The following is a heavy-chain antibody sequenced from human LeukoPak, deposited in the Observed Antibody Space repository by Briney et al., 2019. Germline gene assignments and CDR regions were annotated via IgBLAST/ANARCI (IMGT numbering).Heavy chain of an antibody. CDR2: IWDDGSSK. V-gene: IGHV3-33*06. Sequence: GRSLRLSCAASGFTFSSYGMHWARQAPGKGLEWVAVIWDDGSSKYYGDSVKGRFTISRDNSKNTLYLQMNGLRAEDTAVYYCTQGPSEYYYDSSGSHNWFDPWGQGTLVTVSS. J-gene: IGHJ5*02. CDR3: TQGPSEYYYDSSGSHNWFDP. CDR1: GFTFSSYG. D-gene: IGHD3-22*01.